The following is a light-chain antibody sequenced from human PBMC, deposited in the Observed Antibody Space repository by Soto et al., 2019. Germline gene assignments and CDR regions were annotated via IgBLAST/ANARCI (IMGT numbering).Light chain of an antibody. V-gene: IGKV1-5*01. CDR3: QQYNSYPIT. CDR2: DAS. Sequence: DIQMTQSPSTLSASVGDSVTITCRGSQSISSWLAWYQQKPGKAPKLLIYDASNLESGVPSRFSGSGSGTEFTLTISSLQPDDFATYYCQQYNSYPITFGQGTRLEIK. CDR1: QSISSW. J-gene: IGKJ5*01.